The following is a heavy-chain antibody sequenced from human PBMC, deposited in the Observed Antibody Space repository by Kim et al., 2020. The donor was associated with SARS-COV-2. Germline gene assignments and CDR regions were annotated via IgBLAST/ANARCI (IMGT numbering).Heavy chain of an antibody. CDR1: GFTFSSYA. CDR3: AREPDIYDFWSGYLDY. V-gene: IGHV3-30-3*01. CDR2: ISYDGSNK. D-gene: IGHD3-3*01. J-gene: IGHJ4*02. Sequence: GGSLRLSCAASGFTFSSYAMHWVRQAPGKGLEWVAVISYDGSNKYYADSVKGRFTISRDNSKNTLYLQMNSLRAEDTAVYYCAREPDIYDFWSGYLDYWGQGTLVTVSS.